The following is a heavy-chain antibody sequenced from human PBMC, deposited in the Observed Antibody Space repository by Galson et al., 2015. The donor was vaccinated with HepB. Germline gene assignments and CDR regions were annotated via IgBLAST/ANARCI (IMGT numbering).Heavy chain of an antibody. CDR3: ARGNSYDSSGYYYGDDAFDI. CDR1: GGSFSGYY. Sequence: LSLTCAVYGGSFSGYYWSWIRQPPGKGLEWIGEINHSGSTNYNPSLKSRVTISVDTSKNQFSLKLSSVTAADTAVYYCARGNSYDSSGYYYGDDAFDIWGQGTMVTVSS. V-gene: IGHV4-34*01. J-gene: IGHJ3*02. D-gene: IGHD3-22*01. CDR2: INHSGST.